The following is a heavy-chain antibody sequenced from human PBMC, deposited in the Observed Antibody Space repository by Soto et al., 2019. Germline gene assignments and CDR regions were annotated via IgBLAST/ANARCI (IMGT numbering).Heavy chain of an antibody. J-gene: IGHJ4*02. V-gene: IGHV3-7*01. CDR3: ARDRFTNFDWLLYYFDY. Sequence: PGGSLRLSCAASGFTFSSYWMSWVRQAPGKGLEWVANIKQDGSEKYYVGSVKGRFTISRDNAKNSLYLQMNSLRAEDTAVYYCARDRFTNFDWLLYYFDYWGQGTLVTVSS. CDR2: IKQDGSEK. CDR1: GFTFSSYW. D-gene: IGHD3-9*01.